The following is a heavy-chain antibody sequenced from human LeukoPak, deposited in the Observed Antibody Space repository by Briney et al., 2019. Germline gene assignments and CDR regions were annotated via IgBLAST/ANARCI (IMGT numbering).Heavy chain of an antibody. V-gene: IGHV1-24*01. CDR2: FDPEGGET. CDR3: ATGPPSQYCSSTSCYYNYFDY. J-gene: IGHJ4*02. D-gene: IGHD2-2*01. Sequence: ASMKVSCKVSGYTLTELSMHWVRQAPGKGLGWMGGFDPEGGETIYAQKFQGRVTMTEDTSTDTAYMELSSLRSEDTAVYYCATGPPSQYCSSTSCYYNYFDYWGQGTLVTVSS. CDR1: GYTLTELS.